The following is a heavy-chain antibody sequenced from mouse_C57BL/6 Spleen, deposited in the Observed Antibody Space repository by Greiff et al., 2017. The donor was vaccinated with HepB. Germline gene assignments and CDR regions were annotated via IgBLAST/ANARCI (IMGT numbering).Heavy chain of an antibody. CDR2: ISSGSSTI. Sequence: EVMLVESGGGLVKPGGSLKLSCAASGFTFSDYGMHWVRQAPEKGLEWVAYISSGSSTIYYADTVKGRFTISRDNAKNTLFLQMTSLRSEDTAMYYCARPWLPYYYAMDYWGQGTSVTVSS. V-gene: IGHV5-17*01. J-gene: IGHJ4*01. CDR3: ARPWLPYYYAMDY. D-gene: IGHD2-2*01. CDR1: GFTFSDYG.